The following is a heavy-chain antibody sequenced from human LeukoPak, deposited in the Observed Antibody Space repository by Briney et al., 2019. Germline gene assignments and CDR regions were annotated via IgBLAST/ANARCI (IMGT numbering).Heavy chain of an antibody. D-gene: IGHD3-22*01. CDR1: GGSISSSSYY. V-gene: IGHV4-39*02. J-gene: IGHJ6*02. CDR2: IYYSGST. CDR3: ARESDSSGYYYPYYHYGMDV. Sequence: PSETLSLTCTVSGGSISSSSYYWGWIRQPPGKGLEWIGSIYYSGSTYYNPSLKSRVTISVDTSKNQFSLKLSSVTAADTAVYYCARESDSSGYYYPYYHYGMDVWGQGTTVTVSS.